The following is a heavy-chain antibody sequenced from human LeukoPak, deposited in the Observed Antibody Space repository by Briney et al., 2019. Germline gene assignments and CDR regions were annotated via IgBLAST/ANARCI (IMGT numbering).Heavy chain of an antibody. Sequence: PGGSLRLSCAASGFTFSDYYVSWIRQAPGKGLEWVSYISSSGSTIYYADSVKGRFTISRDNAKNSLYLQMNSLRAEDTAVYYCARERGSSSWYYFDYWGQGTLVTVSS. J-gene: IGHJ4*02. D-gene: IGHD6-13*01. CDR2: ISSSGSTI. CDR3: ARERGSSSWYYFDY. CDR1: GFTFSDYY. V-gene: IGHV3-11*01.